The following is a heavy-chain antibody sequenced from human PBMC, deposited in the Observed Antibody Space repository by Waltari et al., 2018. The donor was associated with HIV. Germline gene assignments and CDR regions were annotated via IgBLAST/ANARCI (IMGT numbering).Heavy chain of an antibody. CDR1: GYTFSAYT. D-gene: IGHD3-10*01. CDR3: ARGVSIVRGVMIRGHMDV. Sequence: VQLVQSGAEMRKPGASVKVSCRASGYTFSAYTISWVRQAPGQGLEWMGGISGYNGNKNYSQKFQGRVNMTTDTSTSTAHMELRSLRSDDTAVYYCARGVSIVRGVMIRGHMDVWGQGTTVTVSS. CDR2: ISGYNGNK. J-gene: IGHJ6*02. V-gene: IGHV1-18*01.